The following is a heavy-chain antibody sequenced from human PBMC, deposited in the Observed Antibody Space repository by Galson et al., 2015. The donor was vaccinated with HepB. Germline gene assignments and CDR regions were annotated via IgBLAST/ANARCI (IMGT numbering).Heavy chain of an antibody. CDR2: ISPNSAGT. D-gene: IGHD1-26*01. CDR3: ARDRRMGTTTYWFAP. Sequence: SVKVSCKASGYTFTDYYMHWVRQAPGQGLEWMGWISPNSAGTNYAQKFQGRVTMTRDTSISTAYMELSRLTSDDTAVYYCARDRRMGTTTYWFAPWGQGTLVTVSS. J-gene: IGHJ5*02. V-gene: IGHV1-2*02. CDR1: GYTFTDYY.